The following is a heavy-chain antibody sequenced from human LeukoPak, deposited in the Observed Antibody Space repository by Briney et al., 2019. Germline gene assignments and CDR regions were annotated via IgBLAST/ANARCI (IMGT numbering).Heavy chain of an antibody. J-gene: IGHJ6*03. Sequence: SETLSLTCTVSGGSISSSSYYWAWIRQPPGKGLEWIGTIHYSGSTYYNPSLRSRITISVDTSKSQFSLKLSSVTAADTAVYYCASHGDPTYYYYMHVWGKGATVTVSS. CDR1: GGSISSSSYY. CDR3: ASHGDPTYYYYMHV. D-gene: IGHD7-27*01. V-gene: IGHV4-39*01. CDR2: IHYSGST.